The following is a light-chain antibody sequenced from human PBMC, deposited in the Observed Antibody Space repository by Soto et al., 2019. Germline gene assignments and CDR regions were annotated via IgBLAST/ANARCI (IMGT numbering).Light chain of an antibody. CDR1: QSVSSS. CDR3: QQCANWPIT. V-gene: IGKV3-15*01. Sequence: EIVMTQSPATLSVSPGERATLSCRASQSVSSSLAWYQQKPGQAPRLLIYGASTRATGIPARFSGTGSGTEFTLTIDSLQNEDFAVYYCQQCANWPITFGQGTRLEIK. J-gene: IGKJ5*01. CDR2: GAS.